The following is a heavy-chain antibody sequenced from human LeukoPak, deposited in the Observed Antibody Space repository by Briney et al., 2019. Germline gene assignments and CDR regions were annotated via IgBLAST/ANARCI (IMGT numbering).Heavy chain of an antibody. D-gene: IGHD3-22*01. CDR1: GGSISSGGYS. CDR2: IYHSGST. CDR3: ARGGSSGPVDY. J-gene: IGHJ4*02. Sequence: PSETLSLTCAVSGGSISSGGYSWSWIRQPPGKGLEWIGYIYHSGSTYYNPSLKSRVTISVDRSKNQFPLKLSSVTAADTAVYYCARGGSSGPVDYWGQGTLVTVSS. V-gene: IGHV4-30-2*01.